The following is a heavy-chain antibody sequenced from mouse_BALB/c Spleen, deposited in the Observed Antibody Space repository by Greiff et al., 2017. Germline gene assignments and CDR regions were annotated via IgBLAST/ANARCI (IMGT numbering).Heavy chain of an antibody. CDR2: ILPGSGST. J-gene: IGHJ3*01. CDR3: ARAGYGYVGFAY. CDR1: GYTFSSYW. Sequence: VKLMESGAELMKPGASVKISCKATGYTFSSYWIEWVKQRPGHGLEWIGEILPGSGSTNYNEKFKGKATFTADTSSNTAYMQLSSLTSEDSAVYYCARAGYGYVGFAYWGQGTLVTVSA. D-gene: IGHD1-2*01. V-gene: IGHV1-9*01.